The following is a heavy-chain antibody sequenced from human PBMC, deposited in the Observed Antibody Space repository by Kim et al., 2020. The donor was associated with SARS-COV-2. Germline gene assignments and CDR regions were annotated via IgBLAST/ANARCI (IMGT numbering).Heavy chain of an antibody. Sequence: GGSLRLSCAASGFTFRPYVMMWVRQAPGKGLEWVSGIRNSDGTTYYADSAKGRCTISRDNSKNTVYLQMNSLRGEDTAIYYCAKEMLGSGWYLENWGQGT. V-gene: IGHV3-23*01. CDR1: GFTFRPYV. CDR2: IRNSDGTT. J-gene: IGHJ4*02. D-gene: IGHD6-19*01. CDR3: AKEMLGSGWYLEN.